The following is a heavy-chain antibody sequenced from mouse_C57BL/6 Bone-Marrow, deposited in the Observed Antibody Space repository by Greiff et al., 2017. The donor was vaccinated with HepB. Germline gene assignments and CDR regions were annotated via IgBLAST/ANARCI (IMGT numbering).Heavy chain of an antibody. V-gene: IGHV1-50*01. CDR3: SREKDPY. J-gene: IGHJ2*01. CDR2: IDPSDSYT. CDR1: GYTFTSYW. Sequence: VQLQQPGAELVKPGASVKLSCKASGYTFTSYWMQWVKQRPGQGLEWIGEIDPSDSYTNYNQKFKGKATLNVDTSSSTAYMQLSSLTSEDSAVYYCSREKDPYWGQGTTLTVSS.